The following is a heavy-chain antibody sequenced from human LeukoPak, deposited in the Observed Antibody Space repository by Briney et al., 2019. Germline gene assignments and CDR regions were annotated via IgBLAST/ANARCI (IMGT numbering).Heavy chain of an antibody. CDR2: IWYDGSNK. V-gene: IGHV3-33*01. CDR1: GFTFSSYG. J-gene: IGHJ4*02. D-gene: IGHD3-16*02. Sequence: GRSLRLSCAASGFTFSSYGMHWVRQAPGKGLEWVAVIWYDGSNKYYADSVKGRFTISRDNSKNTLYLQMNSLRAEDTAVYYCARDLVTFGGVIVPDYWGQGTLVTVSS. CDR3: ARDLVTFGGVIVPDY.